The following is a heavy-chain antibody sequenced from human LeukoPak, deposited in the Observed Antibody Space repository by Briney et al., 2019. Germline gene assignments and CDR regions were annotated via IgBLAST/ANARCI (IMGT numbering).Heavy chain of an antibody. Sequence: SETLSLTCAVYGGSFSVYYWSWIRQPPGKGLEWIGEINHSGSTYYNPSLKSRVTISVDTSKNQFTLKLSSVTAADTAVYYCARDERTAAGTVSGAFDIWGQGTMVTVSS. V-gene: IGHV4-34*09. CDR2: INHSGST. D-gene: IGHD6-13*01. J-gene: IGHJ3*02. CDR3: ARDERTAAGTVSGAFDI. CDR1: GGSFSVYY.